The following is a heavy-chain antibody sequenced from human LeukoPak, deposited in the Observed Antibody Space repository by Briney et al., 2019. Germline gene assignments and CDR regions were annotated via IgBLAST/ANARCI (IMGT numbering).Heavy chain of an antibody. CDR2: ISAYNGNT. D-gene: IGHD5-18*01. Sequence: ASVKVSCKASGYTFTSYGISWVRQAPGQGLEWMGWISAYNGNTNYAQKLQGRVTMATDTSTSTAYMELRSLRSDDTAVYYCARGVPDTDYYYMDVWGKGTTVTVSS. CDR3: ARGVPDTDYYYMDV. J-gene: IGHJ6*03. V-gene: IGHV1-18*01. CDR1: GYTFTSYG.